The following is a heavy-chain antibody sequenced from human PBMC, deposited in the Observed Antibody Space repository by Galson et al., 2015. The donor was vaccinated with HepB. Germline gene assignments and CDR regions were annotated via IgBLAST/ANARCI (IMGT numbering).Heavy chain of an antibody. D-gene: IGHD5-12*01. CDR1: GFTFSSYA. J-gene: IGHJ4*02. V-gene: IGHV3-23*01. Sequence: SLRLSCAASGFTFSSYAMGWVRQAPGKGLEWVSTISGSGGSTYYADSVKGRFTISRDNSKNTLYPQMNSLRAEDTAVYYCARADSGDGQFYQFDYWGQGTLVTVSS. CDR2: ISGSGGST. CDR3: ARADSGDGQFYQFDY.